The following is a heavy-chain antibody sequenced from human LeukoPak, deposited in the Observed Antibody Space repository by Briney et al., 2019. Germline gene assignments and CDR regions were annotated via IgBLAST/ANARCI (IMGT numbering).Heavy chain of an antibody. V-gene: IGHV3-33*08. Sequence: GGSLRLSCAASGFTFSSYGMHWVRQAPGKGLEWVAVIWYGGSNKYYADSVKGRFTISRDNSKNTLYLQMNSLRAEDTAVYYCARDCTYYYDSSGYCDFDYWGQGTLVTVSS. D-gene: IGHD3-22*01. J-gene: IGHJ4*02. CDR2: IWYGGSNK. CDR1: GFTFSSYG. CDR3: ARDCTYYYDSSGYCDFDY.